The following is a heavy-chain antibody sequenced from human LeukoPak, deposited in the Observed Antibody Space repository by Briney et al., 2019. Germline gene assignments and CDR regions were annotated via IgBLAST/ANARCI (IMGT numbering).Heavy chain of an antibody. CDR2: INPNSGGT. V-gene: IGHV1-2*02. Sequence: ASVKVSCKASGYTFTGYYMHWVRQAPGQGLEWMGWINPNSGGTNYAQKFQGRVTMTRDTSISTAYVELSRLRSDDTAVYYCASHTPYYDFWQFDPWGQGTLVTVSS. CDR3: ASHTPYYDFWQFDP. D-gene: IGHD3-3*01. CDR1: GYTFTGYY. J-gene: IGHJ5*02.